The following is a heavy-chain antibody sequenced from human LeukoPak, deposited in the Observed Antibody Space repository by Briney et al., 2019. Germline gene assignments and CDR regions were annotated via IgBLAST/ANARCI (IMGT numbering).Heavy chain of an antibody. V-gene: IGHV3-30*04. Sequence: GGSLRLSCAASGFTFSSYAMHWVRQAPGKGLEWVAVISYDGSNKYYADSVKGRFTISRDNSKNTLYLQMNTLRVEDTALYYCAKSRNFYYYFMEVSGRGTKVTISS. J-gene: IGHJ6*03. CDR1: GFTFSSYA. CDR2: ISYDGSNK. CDR3: AKSRNFYYYFMEV.